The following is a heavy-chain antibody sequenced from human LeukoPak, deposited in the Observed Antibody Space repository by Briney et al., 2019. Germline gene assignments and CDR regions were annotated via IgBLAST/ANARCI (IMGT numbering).Heavy chain of an antibody. D-gene: IGHD2-2*01. V-gene: IGHV3-74*01. CDR2: INSDGSST. Sequence: GGSLRLSCAASGFTFSSYWMHWVRQAPGKGLVWVSRINSDGSSTYYADSVKGRFTISRDNSKNTLYLQMNSLRAEDTAVYYCAKDLGGCSSSSCYFDYWGQGTLVTVSS. J-gene: IGHJ4*02. CDR1: GFTFSSYW. CDR3: AKDLGGCSSSSCYFDY.